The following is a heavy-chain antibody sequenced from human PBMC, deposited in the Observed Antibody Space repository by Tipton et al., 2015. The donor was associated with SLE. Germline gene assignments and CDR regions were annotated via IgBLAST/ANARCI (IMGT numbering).Heavy chain of an antibody. J-gene: IGHJ6*03. CDR1: GGSISSYY. Sequence: TLSLTCTVSGGSISSYYWSWIRQPPGKGLEWIGYIYYSGSTNYNPSLKSRVTISVDTSKNQFSLKLSSVTAADTAVYYCAREAPRTLYYYYYMDVWGKGTTVTVSS. CDR2: IYYSGST. V-gene: IGHV4-59*12. CDR3: AREAPRTLYYYYYMDV. D-gene: IGHD6-6*01.